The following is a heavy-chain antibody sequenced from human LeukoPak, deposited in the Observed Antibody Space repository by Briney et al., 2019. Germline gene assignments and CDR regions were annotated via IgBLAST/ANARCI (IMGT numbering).Heavy chain of an antibody. CDR1: GYSISSGYY. J-gene: IGHJ3*02. V-gene: IGHV4-38-2*01. Sequence: SETLSLTCAVSGYSISSGYYWGWIRPPPGKGLEWIGSMYHSGSTYCNPPLKSRVTISVDTSKNQCSLKLSSVTAADTAVYYCARSTSMIVVVFGDAFYIWGQGTMVTVSS. D-gene: IGHD3-22*01. CDR2: MYHSGST. CDR3: ARSTSMIVVVFGDAFYI.